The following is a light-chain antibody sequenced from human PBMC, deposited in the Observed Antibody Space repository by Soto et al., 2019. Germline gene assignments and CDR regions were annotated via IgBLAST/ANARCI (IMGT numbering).Light chain of an antibody. CDR2: DVI. J-gene: IGLJ2*01. CDR1: SSDVGYNY. CDR3: SSYTGSSVV. V-gene: IGLV2-14*01. Sequence: QSALTQPASVSGSPGQSITISCTGTSSDVGYNYVSWYQQHPDKAPKLMIYDVINRPSGVSNRFSGSKSGNTASLTISGLQAEDEADYYCSSYTGSSVVFGGGTKLTVL.